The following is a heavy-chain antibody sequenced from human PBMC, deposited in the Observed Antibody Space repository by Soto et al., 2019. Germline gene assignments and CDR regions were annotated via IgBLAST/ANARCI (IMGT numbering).Heavy chain of an antibody. CDR2: IDYDGTTT. V-gene: IGHV3-74*01. J-gene: IGHJ1*01. CDR1: GFSFDSYW. CDR3: ARGPRASSGGTGAY. D-gene: IGHD2-2*01. Sequence: EVQLVESGGGLVQPGGSLRLSCAASGFSFDSYWMHWVRQAPGQGPVWVSRIDYDGTTTNYADSVKGRFTISRDNAKTTLYLQLNSLRPEDTAVYYCARGPRASSGGTGAYWGQGHMVTVAS.